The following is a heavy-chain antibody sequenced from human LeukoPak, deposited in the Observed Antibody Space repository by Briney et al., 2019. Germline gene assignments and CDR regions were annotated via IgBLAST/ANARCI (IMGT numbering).Heavy chain of an antibody. CDR2: IYYSGST. D-gene: IGHD3-10*01. CDR1: GGSISSGGYY. CDR3: ARAVLTYYYGSGSYSQPYGMDV. Sequence: SETLSLTCTVSGGSISSGGYYWSWIRQHPGKGLEWIGYIYYSGSTYYNPSLKSRVTISVDTSKNQFSLKLSSVTAAGTAVYYCARAVLTYYYGSGSYSQPYGMDVWGQGTTVTVSS. J-gene: IGHJ6*02. V-gene: IGHV4-31*03.